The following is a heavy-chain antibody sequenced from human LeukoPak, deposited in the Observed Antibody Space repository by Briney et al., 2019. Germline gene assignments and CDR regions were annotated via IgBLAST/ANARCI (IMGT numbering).Heavy chain of an antibody. D-gene: IGHD6-19*01. CDR3: ARDSGEGSGWHTYPSY. Sequence: PGGSRRLSCAASGFTFSSYWMHWVRQAPGKGLVWVSRIKTDGSSTNYADSVKGRFTISRDNAKNTLYLQMNSLRAEDTAVYYCARDSGEGSGWHTYPSYWGQGTLVTVSS. CDR1: GFTFSSYW. V-gene: IGHV3-74*01. J-gene: IGHJ4*02. CDR2: IKTDGSST.